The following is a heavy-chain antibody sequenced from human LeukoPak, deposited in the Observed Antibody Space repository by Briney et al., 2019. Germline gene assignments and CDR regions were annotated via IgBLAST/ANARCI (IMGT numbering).Heavy chain of an antibody. CDR1: GGSFSGYY. V-gene: IGHV4-34*01. J-gene: IGHJ4*02. CDR3: GRGRGGITFGGVIVTFDY. CDR2: INHSGST. Sequence: ETLSLTCAVYGGSFSGYYWSWIRQPPGKGLEWIGEINHSGSTNYNPSLKSRVTISVDTSKNQFSLKLSSVTAADTAVYYCGRGRGGITFGGVIVTFDYWGQGTLVTVSS. D-gene: IGHD3-16*02.